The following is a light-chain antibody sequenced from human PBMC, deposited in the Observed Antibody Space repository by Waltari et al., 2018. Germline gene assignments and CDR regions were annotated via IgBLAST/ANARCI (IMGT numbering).Light chain of an antibody. J-gene: IGLJ1*01. CDR2: EVS. V-gene: IGLV2-11*01. Sequence: QAALTQPRSVSGSPGQSVTISCTGTSSDIGGYNFVSWYHQHPGTAPKLMIYEVSNRPSGFSDRFSGSKSGNTASRTISGLQAEDEADYYCSSYAGSNTFIFGTGTRLTVL. CDR1: SSDIGGYNF. CDR3: SSYAGSNTFI.